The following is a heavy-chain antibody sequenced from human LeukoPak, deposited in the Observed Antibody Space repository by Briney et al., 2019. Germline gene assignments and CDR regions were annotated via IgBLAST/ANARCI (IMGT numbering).Heavy chain of an antibody. D-gene: IGHD3-22*01. CDR2: INHSGST. V-gene: IGHV4-34*01. CDR3: ARRQAEVPYHYEE. Sequence: SSETLSLTCAVYGGSFSGYYWSWIRQPPGKGLEWIGEINHSGSTNYNPSLKSRVTISVDTSKNQFSLKLSSVTAADTAVYYCARRQAEVPYHYEEWGQGTLVTVSS. CDR1: GGSFSGYY. J-gene: IGHJ4*02.